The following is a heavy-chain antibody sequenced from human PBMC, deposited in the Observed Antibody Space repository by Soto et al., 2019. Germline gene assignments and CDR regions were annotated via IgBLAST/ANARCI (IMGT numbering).Heavy chain of an antibody. D-gene: IGHD3-3*01. J-gene: IGHJ6*02. CDR3: ARGGVRFLEWTARGGMDV. CDR2: IWYDGSNK. V-gene: IGHV3-33*01. CDR1: GFTFSSYG. Sequence: QVQLVESGGGVVQPGRSLRLSCAASGFTFSSYGMHWVRQAPGKGLEWVAVIWYDGSNKYYADSVKGRFTISRDNSKNTLYLQMNSLRAEDTAVYYCARGGVRFLEWTARGGMDVWGQGTTVTVSS.